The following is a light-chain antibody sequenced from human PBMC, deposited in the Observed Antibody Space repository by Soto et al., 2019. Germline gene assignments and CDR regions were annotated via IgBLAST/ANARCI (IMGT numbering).Light chain of an antibody. Sequence: DIQMTQSPSCLSASVGDRVTIACQASQDIDKYLNWYQQKPGKAPKLLIDDVTNLETGVPSRFSGSGSGTHFTFTIGSLQPEDIATYYCQQYYDLPITFGQGTRLEIK. CDR3: QQYYDLPIT. V-gene: IGKV1-33*01. CDR1: QDIDKY. J-gene: IGKJ5*01. CDR2: DVT.